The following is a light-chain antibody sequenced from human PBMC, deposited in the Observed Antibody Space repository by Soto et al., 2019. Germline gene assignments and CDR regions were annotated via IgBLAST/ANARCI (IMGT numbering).Light chain of an antibody. CDR1: QSVSSN. CDR2: GAT. V-gene: IGKV3-15*01. CDR3: QQYHSWPPT. J-gene: IGKJ1*01. Sequence: EIANTHSATILTESPGEIATLPCRASQSVSSNLAWYQQKPGQAPRLLIYGATTRATVIPAGFSGSGSGTEFTLTISSLQSEDFAVYYCQQYHSWPPTFGQGTKVDIK.